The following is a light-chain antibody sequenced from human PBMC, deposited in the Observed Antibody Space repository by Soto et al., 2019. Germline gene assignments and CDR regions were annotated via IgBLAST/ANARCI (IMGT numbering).Light chain of an antibody. CDR2: DAS. J-gene: IGKJ5*01. Sequence: DIQMTQSPSSLSASVGDRVTITCRASHDISNYLNWYQHKPGKAPKILISDASYLETGVPSRFSGSGSVTHFSFTISSLQPEDIATYYCQQYDNLPITFGQGTRLEIK. CDR1: HDISNY. V-gene: IGKV1-33*01. CDR3: QQYDNLPIT.